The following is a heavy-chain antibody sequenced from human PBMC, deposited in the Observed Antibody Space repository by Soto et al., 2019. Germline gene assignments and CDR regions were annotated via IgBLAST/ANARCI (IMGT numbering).Heavy chain of an antibody. J-gene: IGHJ6*02. CDR1: GYTFSHYG. CDR2: ISAYNGNR. Sequence: ASVKVSCKASGYTFSHYGIGWLRQSPGQGLEWMGWISAYNGNRHFAEGLRGRITMTTNTTTSTADMELRSLSSDDMAVYYCARGGQECSNSGCGYIYDGMDVWGQGTTVTVSS. CDR3: ARGGQECSNSGCGYIYDGMDV. D-gene: IGHD1-26*01. V-gene: IGHV1-18*03.